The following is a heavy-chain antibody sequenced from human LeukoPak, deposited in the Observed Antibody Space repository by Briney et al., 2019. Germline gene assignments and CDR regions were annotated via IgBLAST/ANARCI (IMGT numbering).Heavy chain of an antibody. CDR2: IIPIFGTA. CDR3: ARILTGDLDY. V-gene: IGHV1-69*05. J-gene: IGHJ4*02. D-gene: IGHD7-27*01. CDR1: GGTFSSYA. Sequence: SVKLSCKASGGTFSSYAISWVRQAPGQGLEWMGRIIPIFGTANYAQKFQGRVTITTDESTSTDYMELSSLRAEDTAVYYCARILTGDLDYWGQGTLVTVSS.